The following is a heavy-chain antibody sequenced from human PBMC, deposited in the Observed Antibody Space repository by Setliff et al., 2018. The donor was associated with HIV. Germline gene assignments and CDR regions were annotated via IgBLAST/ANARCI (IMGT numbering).Heavy chain of an antibody. D-gene: IGHD3-10*01. J-gene: IGHJ3*02. CDR3: ARYYYGSGSRRGTFDI. CDR1: GGSISSGSYY. Sequence: SETLSLTCTVSGGSISSGSYYWSWIRQPAGKGLEWIGRLYTSGSTNYSPSLKSRVTISVATSKNQFSLKLSSVTAADTAVYYCARYYYGSGSRRGTFDIWGQGTMVTVSS. CDR2: LYTSGST. V-gene: IGHV4-61*02.